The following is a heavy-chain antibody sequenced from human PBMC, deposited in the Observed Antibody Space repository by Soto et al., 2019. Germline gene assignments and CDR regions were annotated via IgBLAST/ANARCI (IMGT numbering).Heavy chain of an antibody. CDR1: GGSVSSGSYY. V-gene: IGHV4-31*03. CDR3: ARVKCGGDCYWSNWFDP. Sequence: PSETLSLTCTVSGGSVSSGSYYWSWIRQHPGKGLEWIGYIYYSGSTYYNPSLKSRVTISVDTSKNQFSLKLSSVTAADTAVYYCARVKCGGDCYWSNWFDPWRQGTLVTV. J-gene: IGHJ5*02. D-gene: IGHD2-21*02. CDR2: IYYSGST.